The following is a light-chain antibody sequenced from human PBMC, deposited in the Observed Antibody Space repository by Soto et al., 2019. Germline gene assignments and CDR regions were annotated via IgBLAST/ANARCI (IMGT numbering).Light chain of an antibody. V-gene: IGKV1-5*03. Sequence: DIQMTQSPSTLSASVGDRVTITCRASESISNWLAWYQQKPGKAPNLLIYKASTLESGVPSRFSGSGSGTEFTLTISSLQPDDLGTYYCLQHSRLWTFGQGTKVEIK. CDR1: ESISNW. CDR2: KAS. CDR3: LQHSRLWT. J-gene: IGKJ1*01.